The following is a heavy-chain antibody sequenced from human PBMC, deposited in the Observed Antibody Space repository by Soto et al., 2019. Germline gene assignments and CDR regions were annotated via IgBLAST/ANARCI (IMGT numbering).Heavy chain of an antibody. CDR2: IYSGGST. Sequence: GGSLRLSCAASGFTVSSNYMSWVRQAPGKGLEWVSVIYSGGSTYYADSVKGRFTISRDNSKNTLYLQMNSLRAEDTAVYYCARTVHDYGDYYYYYYMDVWGKGTTVTVSS. CDR3: ARTVHDYGDYYYYYYMDV. V-gene: IGHV3-66*01. CDR1: GFTVSSNY. D-gene: IGHD4-17*01. J-gene: IGHJ6*03.